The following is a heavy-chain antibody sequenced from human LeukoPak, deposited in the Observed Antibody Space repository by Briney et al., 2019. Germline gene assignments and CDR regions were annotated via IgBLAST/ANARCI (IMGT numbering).Heavy chain of an antibody. CDR1: GGSISSSSYY. V-gene: IGHV4-39*01. CDR2: IYYSGST. D-gene: IGHD1-26*01. J-gene: IGHJ4*02. CDR3: ARQGPSGGYYY. Sequence: SETLSLTCTVSGGSISSSSYYWGWIRQPPGKGLEWIGSIYYSGSTYYNPSLKSRVTISVDTSKNQFSLKLSSVTAADTAVYYCARQGPSGGYYYWGQGTLVTVSS.